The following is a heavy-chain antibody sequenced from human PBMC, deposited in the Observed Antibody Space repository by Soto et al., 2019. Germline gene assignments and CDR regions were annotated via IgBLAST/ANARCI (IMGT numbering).Heavy chain of an antibody. V-gene: IGHV1-46*03. Sequence: VKVSCKASGDTFTSYYMHWVRQAPGQGLEWMGIINPSGGSTSYAQKFQGRVTMTRDTSTSTVYMELSSLRSEDTAVYYCARGRGGDYPVNVFVYWGQGTLVTV. CDR3: ARGRGGDYPVNVFVY. CDR2: INPSGGST. J-gene: IGHJ4*02. D-gene: IGHD4-17*01. CDR1: GDTFTSYY.